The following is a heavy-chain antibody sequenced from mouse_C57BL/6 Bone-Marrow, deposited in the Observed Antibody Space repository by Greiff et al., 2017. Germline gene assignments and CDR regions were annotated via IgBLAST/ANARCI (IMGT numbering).Heavy chain of an antibody. Sequence: VKLMESGPGLVQPSQSLSITCTVSGFSLTSYGVHWVRQSPGKGLEWLGVIWSGGSTDYNAAFLSRLSISKDNSKSQVFFKMNSLQADDTAIYYCARIKLPYFDYWGQGTTLTVSS. CDR1: GFSLTSYG. J-gene: IGHJ2*01. V-gene: IGHV2-2*01. CDR3: ARIKLPYFDY. CDR2: IWSGGST.